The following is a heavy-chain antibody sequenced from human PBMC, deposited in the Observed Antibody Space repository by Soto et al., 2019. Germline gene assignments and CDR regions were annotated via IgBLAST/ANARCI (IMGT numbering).Heavy chain of an antibody. J-gene: IGHJ4*02. V-gene: IGHV4-31*03. Sequence: QVQLQESGPGLVKPSQTLSLTCTVSGGSINSGGYYWSWIRQHPGKGLEWIGYIYNSGSTYYNPSLKSRATISVATSKNQFSLKLSSVTAADTAVYCCARGITMVRGVIHTPYFDYWGQGTLVTVSS. CDR2: IYNSGST. CDR1: GGSINSGGYY. CDR3: ARGITMVRGVIHTPYFDY. D-gene: IGHD3-10*01.